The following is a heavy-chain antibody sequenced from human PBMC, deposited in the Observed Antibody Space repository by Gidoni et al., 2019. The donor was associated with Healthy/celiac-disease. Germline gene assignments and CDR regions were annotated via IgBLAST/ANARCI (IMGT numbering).Heavy chain of an antibody. CDR1: GGTFSSYA. V-gene: IGHV1-69*04. D-gene: IGHD3-10*01. J-gene: IGHJ6*02. CDR2: IIPILGIA. CDR3: ARARGVKDYYGMDV. Sequence: QVQLVQSGAEVKKPGSSVKVSCQASGGTFSSYAISWVRQAPGQGLEWMGRIIPILGIANYAQKFQGRVTITADKSTSTAYMELSSLRSEDTAVYYCARARGVKDYYGMDVWGQGTTVTVSS.